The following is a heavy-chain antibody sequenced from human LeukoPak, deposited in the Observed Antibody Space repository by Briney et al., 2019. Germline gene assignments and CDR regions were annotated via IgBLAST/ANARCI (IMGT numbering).Heavy chain of an antibody. CDR2: IYTSGST. CDR3: ARARYCSSTSCPYYFDY. V-gene: IGHV4-4*07. CDR1: GGSISSYY. J-gene: IGHJ4*02. D-gene: IGHD2-2*01. Sequence: SETLSLTCTVSGGSISSYYWSWIRQPAGKGLEWIGRIYTSGSTNYNPSLKSRVTMSVDTSKNQFSLKLSSVTAADTAVYYCARARYCSSTSCPYYFDYWGQGTLVTVSS.